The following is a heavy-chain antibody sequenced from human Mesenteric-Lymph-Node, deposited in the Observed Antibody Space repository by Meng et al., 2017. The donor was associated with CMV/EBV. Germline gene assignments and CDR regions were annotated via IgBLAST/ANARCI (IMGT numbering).Heavy chain of an antibody. CDR2: ISAYNRNT. J-gene: IGHJ3*02. CDR1: GYTFINYG. D-gene: IGHD3-3*01. V-gene: IGHV1-18*01. CDR3: ARGLRPLYDSMDAFDI. Sequence: ASVKVSCKASGYTFINYGMSWVRQVPGQGLEWMGWISAYNRNTNYAQKFQGRVTMTTDTSTSTGYMELRSLRSDDTAVYYCARGLRPLYDSMDAFDIWGQGTMVTVSS.